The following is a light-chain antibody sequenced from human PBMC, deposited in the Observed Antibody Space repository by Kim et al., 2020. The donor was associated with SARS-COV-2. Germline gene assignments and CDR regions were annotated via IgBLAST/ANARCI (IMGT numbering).Light chain of an antibody. Sequence: SVSVGDKVTVTCRTSQNISNYLNWYHQKPGEAPKLLIYAAVTLQGGVSSRFSASGSGTDFTLMITSLQPEDLATYYCQQSYRIPYAFAQGTKLEI. V-gene: IGKV1-39*01. CDR2: AAV. CDR3: QQSYRIPYA. J-gene: IGKJ2*01. CDR1: QNISNY.